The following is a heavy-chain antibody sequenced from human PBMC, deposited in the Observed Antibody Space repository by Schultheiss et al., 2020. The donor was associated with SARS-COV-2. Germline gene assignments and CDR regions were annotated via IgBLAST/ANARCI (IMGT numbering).Heavy chain of an antibody. CDR2: IYYSGST. CDR3: ARHYYDFWSGYYNHGMDV. Sequence: SQTLSLTCTVSGGSISSYYWSWIRQPPGKGLEWIGYIYYSGSTNYNPSLKSRVTISVDTSKNQFSLKLSSVTAADTAVYYCARHYYDFWSGYYNHGMDVWGQGTTVTVSS. D-gene: IGHD3-3*01. J-gene: IGHJ6*02. V-gene: IGHV4-59*08. CDR1: GGSISSYY.